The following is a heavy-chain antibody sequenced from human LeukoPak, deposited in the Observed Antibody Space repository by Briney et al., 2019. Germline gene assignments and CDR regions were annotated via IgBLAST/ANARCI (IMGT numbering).Heavy chain of an antibody. D-gene: IGHD1-26*01. V-gene: IGHV4-59*01. CDR1: GGSISSYY. CDR2: IYYSGST. Sequence: PSETLSLTCTVSGGSISSYYWSWIRQPPGKGLEWIGYIYYSGSTNYNPSLKSRVTISVDTSKNQFSLKLSSVTAADTAVYYCARDPGDSGSYSYYYYYYGMDVWGQGTTVTVSS. J-gene: IGHJ6*02. CDR3: ARDPGDSGSYSYYYYYYGMDV.